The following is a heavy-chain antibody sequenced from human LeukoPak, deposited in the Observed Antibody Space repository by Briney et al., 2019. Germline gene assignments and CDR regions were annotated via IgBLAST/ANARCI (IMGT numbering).Heavy chain of an antibody. CDR1: GFTFSTSW. Sequence: PGGSLRLSCAASGFTFSTSWMSWVRQAPGKGLEWVANIRKDGSDIHYVDSVKGRFTISRDNAKNSLYLQMNSLRAEDTAVYYCARGTMTTVSYTGNYWGQGTLVTVSS. J-gene: IGHJ4*02. V-gene: IGHV3-7*01. CDR2: IRKDGSDI. D-gene: IGHD4-17*01. CDR3: ARGTMTTVSYTGNY.